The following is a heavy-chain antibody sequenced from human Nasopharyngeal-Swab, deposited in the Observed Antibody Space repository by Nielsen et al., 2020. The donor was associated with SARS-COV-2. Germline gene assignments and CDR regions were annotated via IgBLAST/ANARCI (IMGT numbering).Heavy chain of an antibody. CDR3: VRAGDNYFPRYFDY. J-gene: IGHJ4*02. CDR1: GFTFSNYW. V-gene: IGHV3-7*03. D-gene: IGHD2/OR15-2a*01. Sequence: GESLKISCAASGFTFSNYWMSWVRQTPGKGLEWVANLKQDGSLKYFVDSVKGRFTISRDNTKNSLYLQMNSLTVEDTAVYYCVRAGDNYFPRYFDYWGQGILVTVSS. CDR2: LKQDGSLK.